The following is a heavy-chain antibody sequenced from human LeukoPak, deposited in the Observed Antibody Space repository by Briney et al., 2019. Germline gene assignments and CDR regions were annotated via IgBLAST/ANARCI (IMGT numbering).Heavy chain of an antibody. CDR1: GYTFTGYY. D-gene: IGHD5-12*01. CDR2: INPNSDGT. V-gene: IGHV1-2*02. CDR3: ARDPHKSVYGGNDLGYYYYMDG. J-gene: IGHJ6*03. Sequence: ASVKVSRKSSGYTFTGYYMHSVRQATGQGLPWMGWINPNSDGTNYAQEFHGRVTITMDTSINTAYMELSRLRYDEPAGFYFARDPHKSVYGGNDLGYYYYMDGGGKGTTVTVSS.